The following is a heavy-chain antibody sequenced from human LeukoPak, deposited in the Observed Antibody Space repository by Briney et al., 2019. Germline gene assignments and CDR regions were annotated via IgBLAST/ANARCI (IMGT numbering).Heavy chain of an antibody. CDR1: GFTFSSYG. J-gene: IGHJ6*02. CDR2: ISYDGSNK. D-gene: IGHD3-3*01. V-gene: IGHV3-30*18. Sequence: GRSLRLSCAASGFTFSSYGMHWVRQAPGKGLEWVAVISYDGSNKYYADSVKGRFTISRDNSKNTLYLQMNSLRAEDTAVYYCAKWAYDFWSGYSIAYYYYGMDVWGQGTTVTVSS. CDR3: AKWAYDFWSGYSIAYYYYGMDV.